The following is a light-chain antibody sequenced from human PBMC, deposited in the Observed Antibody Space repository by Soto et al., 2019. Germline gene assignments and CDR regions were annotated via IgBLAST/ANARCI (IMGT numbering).Light chain of an antibody. Sequence: ETVLTKSPATLSVSPGETATLSCRAEHSVNNNLAWYQQKPGQAPKLLIYRASTRATDIPARFSGSGSGTEFSLPIINLQSKDSATYYCQLSVNFPLLSFGGGTQVEIK. CDR3: QLSVNFPLLS. J-gene: IGKJ4*01. CDR1: HSVNNN. V-gene: IGKV3-15*01. CDR2: RAS.